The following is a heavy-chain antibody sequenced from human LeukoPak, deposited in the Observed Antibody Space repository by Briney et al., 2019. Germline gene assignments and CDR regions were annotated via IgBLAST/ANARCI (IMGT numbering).Heavy chain of an antibody. J-gene: IGHJ6*02. CDR2: ISYDGSNK. Sequence: PGASLRLSCVASGFTFGNYAMSWVRQAPGKGLEWVAVISYDGSNKYYADSVKGRFTISRDNSKNTLYLQMNSLRAEDTAVYYCAKDYDFWSRYGMDVWGQGTTVTVSS. CDR1: GFTFGNYA. CDR3: AKDYDFWSRYGMDV. V-gene: IGHV3-30*18. D-gene: IGHD3-3*01.